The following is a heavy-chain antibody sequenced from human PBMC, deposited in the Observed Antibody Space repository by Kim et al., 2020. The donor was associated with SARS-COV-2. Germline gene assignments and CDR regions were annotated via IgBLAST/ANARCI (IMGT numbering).Heavy chain of an antibody. Sequence: ASVKVSCKGSGYIFTNYAIHWVRQAPGQGLEFMGWIHGGNGNTQYSQRFQDRVTFTTDTSATTVYMELNSLRSEDTAVYFCARGFDYTCFDFWGRGTLVTVSS. CDR2: IHGGNGNT. V-gene: IGHV1-3*01. CDR1: GYIFTNYA. CDR3: ARGFDYTCFDF. J-gene: IGHJ4*02. D-gene: IGHD3-16*01.